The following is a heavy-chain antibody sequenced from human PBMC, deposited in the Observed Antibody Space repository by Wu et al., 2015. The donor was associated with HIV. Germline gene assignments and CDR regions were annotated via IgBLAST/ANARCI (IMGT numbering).Heavy chain of an antibody. J-gene: IGHJ6*02. CDR3: ARGEVVPTYYYYYYGMDV. D-gene: IGHD2-2*01. V-gene: IGHV1-69*05. CDR2: IIPIFGTA. CDR1: GGTFSSYA. Sequence: QVQLVQSGAEVKKPGSSVKVSCKASGGTFSSYAISWVRQAPGQGLEWMGGIIPIFGTANYAQKFQGRVTITTDESTSTAYMELSSLRSEDTAVYYCARGEVVPTYYYYYYGMDVVGPRDHGHRLL.